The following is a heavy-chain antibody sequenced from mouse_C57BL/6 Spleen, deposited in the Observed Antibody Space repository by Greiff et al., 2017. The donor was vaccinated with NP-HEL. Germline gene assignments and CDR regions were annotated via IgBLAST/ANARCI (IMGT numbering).Heavy chain of an antibody. Sequence: QVQLQHSGPELVKPGASVKISCKASGYAFSSSWMNWVKQRPGKGLEWIGRIYPGDGDTNYNGKFKGKATLTADKSSSTAYMQLSSLTSEDSAVYFCARFYAMDYWGQGTSVTVSS. CDR3: ARFYAMDY. CDR1: GYAFSSSW. J-gene: IGHJ4*01. CDR2: IYPGDGDT. V-gene: IGHV1-82*01.